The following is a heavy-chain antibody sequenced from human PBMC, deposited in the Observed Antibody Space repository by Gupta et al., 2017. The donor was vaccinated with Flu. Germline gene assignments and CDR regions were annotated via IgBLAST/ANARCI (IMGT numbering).Heavy chain of an antibody. J-gene: IGHJ4*02. V-gene: IGHV3-73*01. D-gene: IGHD3-22*01. CDR2: IRSKANSYAT. CDR3: TRRAYYYDSSGYDY. Sequence: EVQLLESGGGLVQPGGSLKLSCAASGFTFSGSAMHWFRQASGKGLEWVGRIRSKANSYATAYAASVKGRFTISRDDSKNTAYLQMNSLKTEDTAVYYCTRRAYYYDSSGYDYWGQGTLVTVSS. CDR1: GFTFSGSA.